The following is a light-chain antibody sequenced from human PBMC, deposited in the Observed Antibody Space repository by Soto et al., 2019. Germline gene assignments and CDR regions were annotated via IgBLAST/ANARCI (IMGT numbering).Light chain of an antibody. CDR1: RSDIGAYNF. CDR2: DVN. Sequence: QSVLTQPASVSGSPGQSITISCTGTRSDIGAYNFVSWYQQHPGEVPKLILYDVNVRLSGVSNRFSGSKSGNTASLTISGLQAEDEADYYCTSLTTSTTMIFGGGTKLTVL. CDR3: TSLTTSTTMI. J-gene: IGLJ2*01. V-gene: IGLV2-14*03.